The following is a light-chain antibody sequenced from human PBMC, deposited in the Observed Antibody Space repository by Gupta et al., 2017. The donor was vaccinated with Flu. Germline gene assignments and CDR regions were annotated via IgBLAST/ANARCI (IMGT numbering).Light chain of an antibody. CDR3: QQSYSTPPRT. CDR2: AAS. J-gene: IGKJ3*01. Sequence: DIKMTQSPSSLSASVGDRVTITCRASQSISSYLNWYQQKPGKAPKLLIYAASSLQSGVPSRFSGSGSGTDFTLTISSLQPEDFATYYCQQSYSTPPRTFGPGTKVDIK. V-gene: IGKV1-39*01. CDR1: QSISSY.